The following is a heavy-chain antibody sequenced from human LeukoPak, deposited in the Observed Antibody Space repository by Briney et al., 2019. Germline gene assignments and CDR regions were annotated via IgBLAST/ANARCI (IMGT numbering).Heavy chain of an antibody. J-gene: IGHJ4*02. CDR3: ARVYSSSPAGEGFDY. D-gene: IGHD6-13*01. CDR2: IYYSGTA. V-gene: IGHV4-30-4*08. CDR1: GGTISSGAYY. Sequence: SETLSLTCTVSGGTISSGAYYWSWIRQPPGKGLEWIGFIYYSGTAYYSPSLKSRVTMSVVRSRDQFSLKLSSVTAADTAVYYCARVYSSSPAGEGFDYWGQGTLVTVSS.